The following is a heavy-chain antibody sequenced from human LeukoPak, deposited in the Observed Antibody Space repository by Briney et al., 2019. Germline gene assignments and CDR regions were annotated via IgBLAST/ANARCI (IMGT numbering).Heavy chain of an antibody. CDR3: AKGYYGSGSYGWFDY. V-gene: IGHV3-23*01. D-gene: IGHD3-10*01. CDR1: GFTFSSYG. Sequence: GGSLRLACAASGFTFSSYGMSWVRQAPGKGLEWVSTISGSGDRTYYADSVKGRFTISRDNSKNTLFLHMNSLRAEDTAVYSCAKGYYGSGSYGWFDYWGQGTLVTVSS. CDR2: ISGSGDRT. J-gene: IGHJ4*02.